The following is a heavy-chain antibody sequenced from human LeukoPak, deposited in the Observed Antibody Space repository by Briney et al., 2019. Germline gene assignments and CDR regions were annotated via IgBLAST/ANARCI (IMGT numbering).Heavy chain of an antibody. CDR1: GYTFTSYD. CDR3: ARVGYSSGWYEAFDI. V-gene: IGHV1-8*01. J-gene: IGHJ3*02. CDR2: MNPNSGNT. Sequence: ASVKVSCKASGYTFTSYDINWVRQATGQGLEWMGWMNPNSGNTGYAQKFQGRVTMTRNTSISTAYMELSSLRSEDTVVYYCARVGYSSGWYEAFDIWGQGTMVTVSS. D-gene: IGHD6-19*01.